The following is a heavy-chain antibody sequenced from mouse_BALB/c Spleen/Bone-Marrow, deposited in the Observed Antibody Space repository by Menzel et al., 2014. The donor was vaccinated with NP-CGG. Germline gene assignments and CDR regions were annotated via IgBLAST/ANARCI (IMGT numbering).Heavy chain of an antibody. V-gene: IGHV6-6*02. CDR1: GFTFSNYW. D-gene: IGHD1-1*01. Sequence: EVNVVESGGGLVQPGGSMKLSCVASGFTFSNYWMNWVRQSPEKGLEWVAEIRLKSNNYATHYAESVKGRFTISRDDSKSSVYLQMDNLRAEDTGIYYCTRYYYGSSRGFAYWGQGTLVTVSA. J-gene: IGHJ3*01. CDR2: IRLKSNNYAT. CDR3: TRYYYGSSRGFAY.